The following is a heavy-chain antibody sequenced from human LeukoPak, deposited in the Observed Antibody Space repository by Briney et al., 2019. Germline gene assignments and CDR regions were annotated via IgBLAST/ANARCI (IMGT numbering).Heavy chain of an antibody. CDR1: GFAFNIYD. CDR2: MNPDSGNT. Sequence: ASVRVSCKASGFAFNIYDINWVRQATGQGLEWMGWMNPDSGNTGFAQKFQGRVTMTRNTSITTAYMELSSLRSEDTAVYYCAVHPPVDYLDRGGRGTRVPVPS. V-gene: IGHV1-8*01. J-gene: IGHJ4*02. CDR3: AVHPPVDYLDR.